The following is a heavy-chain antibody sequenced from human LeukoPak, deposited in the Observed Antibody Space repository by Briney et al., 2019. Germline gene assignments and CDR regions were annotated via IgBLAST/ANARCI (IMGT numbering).Heavy chain of an antibody. CDR1: GYTFICYY. V-gene: IGHV1-2*02. CDR2: INPNSGGT. CDR3: AREDSGSYYNYYYFYMDV. J-gene: IGHJ6*03. D-gene: IGHD3-10*01. Sequence: ASVKVSCKASGYTFICYYMHWVRQAPGQGLEWMGWINPNSGGTNYAQKFQGRVTMTRDSSISTAYMELSRLSSVTAADTAVYYCAREDSGSYYNYYYFYMDVWGKGTTVTISS.